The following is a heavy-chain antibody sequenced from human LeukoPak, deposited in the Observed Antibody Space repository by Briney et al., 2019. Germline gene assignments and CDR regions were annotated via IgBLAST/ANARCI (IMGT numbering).Heavy chain of an antibody. CDR1: GFTFSIYS. CDR3: AREVDIRYFAY. Sequence: GGSLRLSCAASGFTFSIYSMNWVRQAPGKGLDWVSSISSSSSYIYYADSVKGRFTISRDNAKNSLYLQMNSLRAEDTAVYYCAREVDIRYFAYWGQGTLVTVSS. J-gene: IGHJ4*02. D-gene: IGHD2-15*01. V-gene: IGHV3-21*01. CDR2: ISSSSSYI.